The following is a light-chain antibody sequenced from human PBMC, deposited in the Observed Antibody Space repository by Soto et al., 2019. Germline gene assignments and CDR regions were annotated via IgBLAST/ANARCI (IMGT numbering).Light chain of an antibody. CDR2: DAS. CDR3: QQYNSYSKT. J-gene: IGKJ1*01. V-gene: IGKV1-5*01. CDR1: QSISSW. Sequence: DIQMTQSHSTLSSSVGDRVTINCRASQSISSWLAWYQQKPGKAPKLLIYDASSLESGVPSRFSGSGSGTEFTLTISSLQPDDFATYYCQQYNSYSKTFGQGTKVDIK.